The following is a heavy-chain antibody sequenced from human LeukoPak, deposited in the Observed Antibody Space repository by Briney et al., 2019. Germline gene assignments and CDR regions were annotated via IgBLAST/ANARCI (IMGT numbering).Heavy chain of an antibody. Sequence: GGSLRLSCVVSGFIVSSNYMSWVRQAPGKGLEWVSIIYSSGSTYYADSVEGRFTISRDNSKNILYLQMNSLRAEDTAVYYCARGYRGYDLFFDYWGQGTLVTVSS. J-gene: IGHJ4*02. D-gene: IGHD5-12*01. CDR1: GFIVSSNY. CDR3: ARGYRGYDLFFDY. V-gene: IGHV3-53*01. CDR2: IYSSGST.